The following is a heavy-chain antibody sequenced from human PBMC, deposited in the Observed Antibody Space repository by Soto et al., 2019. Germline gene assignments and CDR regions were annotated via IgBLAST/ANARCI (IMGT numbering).Heavy chain of an antibody. D-gene: IGHD2-2*01. J-gene: IGHJ6*02. V-gene: IGHV5-51*01. CDR3: ARQRYCSSTSCYGGYYYGMDV. CDR1: GYSFTSYW. CDR2: IYPGDSDT. Sequence: PGESLKISCKGSGYSFTSYWIGWVRQMPGKGLEWMGIIYPGDSDTRYSPSFQGQVTISADKSISTAYLQWSSLKASDTAMYYCARQRYCSSTSCYGGYYYGMDVWGQGTTVTVS.